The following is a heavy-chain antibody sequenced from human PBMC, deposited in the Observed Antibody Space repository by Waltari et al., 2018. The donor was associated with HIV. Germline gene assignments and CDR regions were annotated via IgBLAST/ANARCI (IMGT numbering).Heavy chain of an antibody. CDR2: IGAAGHT. J-gene: IGHJ6*02. V-gene: IGHV3-13*01. Sequence: EVQLEESGGGLVQPGGSLRLSCAASGCTFGSYDMHWGRHVTGKGLEWVSAIGAAGHTYYPGSVKGRFTISRENARSSLFLRMNSLRAEDTAVYYCARGDCTGTSCYVGYFYYGLDVWGPGTTVTVSS. D-gene: IGHD2-2*01. CDR3: ARGDCTGTSCYVGYFYYGLDV. CDR1: GCTFGSYD.